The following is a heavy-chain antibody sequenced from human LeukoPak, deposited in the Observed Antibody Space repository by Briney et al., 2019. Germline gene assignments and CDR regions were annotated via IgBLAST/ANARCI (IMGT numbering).Heavy chain of an antibody. Sequence: PSETLSLTCAVYGGSFSDYDWTWIRQPPGKGLEWIGEINHGGNTKYNPSLKSRVTISLDTSKNQFSLKLSSVTAADTAVYYCARGKGDLTMIAMIVTAVEFYFVHWGRGSVVTVSS. J-gene: IGHJ4*02. CDR1: GGSFSDYD. CDR3: ARGKGDLTMIAMIVTAVEFYFVH. V-gene: IGHV4-34*01. CDR2: INHGGNT. D-gene: IGHD3-22*01.